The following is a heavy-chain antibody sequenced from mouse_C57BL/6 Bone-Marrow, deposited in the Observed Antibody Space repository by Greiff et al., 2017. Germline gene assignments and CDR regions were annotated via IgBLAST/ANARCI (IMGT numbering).Heavy chain of an antibody. J-gene: IGHJ1*03. D-gene: IGHD2-10*01. CDR3: ARDLLFPHWYFDV. V-gene: IGHV1-18*01. Sequence: EVKLVESGPELVKPGASVKIPCKASGYTFTDYNMDWVKQSHGKSLEWIGDINPNNGGTIYNQKFKGKATLTVDKSSSTAYMERRSLTSEDTAVYYCARDLLFPHWYFDVWGTGTTVTVSS. CDR2: INPNNGGT. CDR1: GYTFTDYN.